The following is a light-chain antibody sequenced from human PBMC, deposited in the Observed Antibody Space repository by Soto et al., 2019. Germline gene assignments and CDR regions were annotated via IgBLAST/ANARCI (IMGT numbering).Light chain of an antibody. Sequence: IQMTQSPASLSASVGDRVTITCRASQGIRNDLGWYQQKPGKAPKRLIYAASSLQSGVPSRFSGNASLTEFNLTIRSRQPEDFATYYCLRHNSYPLTFGGGTKVDIK. CDR1: QGIRND. CDR3: LRHNSYPLT. CDR2: AAS. V-gene: IGKV1-17*01. J-gene: IGKJ4*01.